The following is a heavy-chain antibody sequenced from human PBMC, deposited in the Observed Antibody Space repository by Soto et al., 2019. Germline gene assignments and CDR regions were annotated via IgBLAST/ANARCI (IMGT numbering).Heavy chain of an antibody. D-gene: IGHD4-17*01. Sequence: LSLTCSVSGGSISKFYWSWIRKTAGKGLEWMGRVYATGTTDYNPSLRSRVAMSVDISKKTFSLRLTSVTAADTGVYYCVRDGSKTLRDWFDPWGQGKLVTVSS. J-gene: IGHJ5*02. CDR3: VRDGSKTLRDWFDP. CDR1: GGSISKFY. V-gene: IGHV4-4*07. CDR2: VYATGTT.